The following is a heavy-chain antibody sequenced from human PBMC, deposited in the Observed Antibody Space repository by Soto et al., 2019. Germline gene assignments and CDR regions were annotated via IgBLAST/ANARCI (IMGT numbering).Heavy chain of an antibody. D-gene: IGHD3-10*01. V-gene: IGHV1-18*01. Sequence: ASVEVSCKASGGTFSSYTSNWVRQAPGEGLEWMGWISSYKSNTNYAQKLQGRVTMTTDTSTSTAYMELRSLRSDDTAVYYCARGVGSGSYYNQYNWFDPWGQGTLVTVSS. J-gene: IGHJ5*02. CDR3: ARGVGSGSYYNQYNWFDP. CDR1: GGTFSSYT. CDR2: ISSYKSNT.